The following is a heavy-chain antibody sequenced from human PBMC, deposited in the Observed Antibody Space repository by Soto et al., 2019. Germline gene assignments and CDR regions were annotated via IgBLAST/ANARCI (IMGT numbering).Heavy chain of an antibody. V-gene: IGHV1-3*01. CDR2: INAGNGNT. J-gene: IGHJ4*02. Sequence: GAPVEGSSKACGFMFACYSMCSVHHAPGQRLEWMGWINAGNGNTKYSQKFQGRVTITRDTSASTAYMELSSLRSEDTAVYYCASNTNYYDSSGYYYNYWGQGTLVTVSS. CDR1: GFMFACYS. CDR3: ASNTNYYDSSGYYYNY. D-gene: IGHD3-22*01.